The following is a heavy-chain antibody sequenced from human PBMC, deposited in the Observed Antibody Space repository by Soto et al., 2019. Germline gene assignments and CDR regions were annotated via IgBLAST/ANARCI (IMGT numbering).Heavy chain of an antibody. CDR1: GFTFSSYA. V-gene: IGHV3-30-3*01. Sequence: QVQLVESGGGVVQPGRSLRLSCAASGFTFSSYAMHWVRQAPGKGLEWVAVISYDGSNKYYADSVKGRFTISRDNSKNTLYLQMNSLRAEDTAVYYCARAGVVVXXXXXXXXXXXMXVWGQGTTVTVSS. J-gene: IGHJ6*02. CDR3: ARAGVVVXXXXXXXXXXXMXV. D-gene: IGHD2-15*01. CDR2: ISYDGSNK.